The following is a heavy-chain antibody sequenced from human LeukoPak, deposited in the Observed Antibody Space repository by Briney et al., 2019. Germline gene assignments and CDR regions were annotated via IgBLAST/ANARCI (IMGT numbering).Heavy chain of an antibody. Sequence: PGGSLRLSCAASGFTFSSYAMSWVRQAPGKGLEWVSSISSSSSYIYYADSVKGRFTISRDNAKNSLYLQMNSLRAEDTAVYCCARDRGHYRSEAPDYWGQGTLVTVSS. CDR3: ARDRGHYRSEAPDY. CDR2: ISSSSSYI. D-gene: IGHD6-25*01. CDR1: GFTFSSYA. J-gene: IGHJ4*02. V-gene: IGHV3-21*01.